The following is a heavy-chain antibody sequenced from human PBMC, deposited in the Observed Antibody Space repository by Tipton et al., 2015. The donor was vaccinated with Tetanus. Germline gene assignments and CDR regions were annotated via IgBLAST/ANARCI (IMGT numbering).Heavy chain of an antibody. CDR3: ARVANRSRRRGYDL. CDR1: GGSFSGFY. D-gene: IGHD3-16*01. Sequence: TLSLTCAVSGGSFSGFYWSWIRQPPGKGLEWIGEINHRGGTSYNPSLKSRVTISIDTSKSQVSMKLTAVTAADTAVYYCARVANRSRRRGYDLWGQGKMVIVSS. CDR2: INHRGGT. V-gene: IGHV4-34*01. J-gene: IGHJ3*01.